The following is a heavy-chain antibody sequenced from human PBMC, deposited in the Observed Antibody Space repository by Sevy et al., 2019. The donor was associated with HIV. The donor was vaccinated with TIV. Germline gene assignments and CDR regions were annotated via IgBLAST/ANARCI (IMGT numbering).Heavy chain of an antibody. J-gene: IGHJ6*02. Sequence: GGSLRLSCAASGFTFSSYAMSWVRQAPGKGLEWVSAISGSGGSTYYAHSVKGRFTISRDNSKNTLYLQMNSLRAEDTAVYYCAKVKRVGMDYYYGMDVWGQGTTVTVSS. CDR3: AKVKRVGMDYYYGMDV. CDR1: GFTFSSYA. CDR2: ISGSGGST. V-gene: IGHV3-23*01. D-gene: IGHD1-20*01.